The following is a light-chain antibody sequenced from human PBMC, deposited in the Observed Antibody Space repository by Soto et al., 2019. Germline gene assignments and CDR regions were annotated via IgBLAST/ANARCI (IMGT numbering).Light chain of an antibody. V-gene: IGLV4-69*02. CDR3: QTWDSGILV. CDR1: SGHSNYA. Sequence: QSVLTQSSSASASLGASVKLTCTLSSGHSNYAIAWHQQQPQKGPRYLMKLNSDGSHTKGDGIPDRFSGSSSGAERYLTISSLQSDDEADYYCQTWDSGILVFGGGTQLTVL. J-gene: IGLJ3*02. CDR2: LNSDGSH.